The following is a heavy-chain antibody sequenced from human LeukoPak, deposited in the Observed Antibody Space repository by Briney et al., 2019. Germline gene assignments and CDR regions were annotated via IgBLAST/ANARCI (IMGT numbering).Heavy chain of an antibody. CDR1: GYTFTSNY. CDR2: IYPRDGST. V-gene: IGHV1-46*01. J-gene: IGHJ4*02. Sequence: ASVKVSCTASGYTFTSNYIHWVRQAPGQGLEWMGMIYPRDGSTSYAQKFQGRVTVTRDTSTSTVHMELSGLRSEDTAIYYCARDQEGFDYWGQGTLVTVSS. CDR3: ARDQEGFDY.